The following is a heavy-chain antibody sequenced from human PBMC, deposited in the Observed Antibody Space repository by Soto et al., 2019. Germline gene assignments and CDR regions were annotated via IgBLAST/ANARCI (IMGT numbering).Heavy chain of an antibody. CDR1: GGSISSYY. CDR3: ARVEGSRGGESIDT. V-gene: IGHV4-59*01. Sequence: QVQLQESGPGLVKPSETLSLTCTVSGGSISSYYWSWIRQPPGKGLEWIGYIYYSGSTNYNPSLKSRVPISVDTYKNQFSLKLSSVTAADTAVYYCARVEGSRGGESIDTWGQGTLVTVSS. CDR2: IYYSGST. J-gene: IGHJ5*02. D-gene: IGHD3-10*01.